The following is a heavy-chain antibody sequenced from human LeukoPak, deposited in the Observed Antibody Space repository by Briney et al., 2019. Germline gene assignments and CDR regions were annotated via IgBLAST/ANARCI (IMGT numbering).Heavy chain of an antibody. CDR2: IRYDGNEK. CDR3: AKDGSIAAAGTSLDY. CDR1: GFNFGGYG. V-gene: IGHV3-30*02. J-gene: IGHJ4*02. D-gene: IGHD6-13*01. Sequence: GGSLRLSCAVSGFNFGGYGMHWVRQAPGKGLEWVAFIRYDGNEKYYADSVKGRFTISRDNAKNSLYLQMNSLRAEDTALYYCAKDGSIAAAGTSLDYWGQGTLVTVSP.